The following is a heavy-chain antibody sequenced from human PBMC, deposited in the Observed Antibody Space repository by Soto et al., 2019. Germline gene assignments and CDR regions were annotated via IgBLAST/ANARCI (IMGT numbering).Heavy chain of an antibody. V-gene: IGHV4-39*01. J-gene: IGHJ5*02. Sequence: SETLSLTCTVSGGSISSSSYYWGWIRQPPGKGLEWIGSIYYSGSTYYNPSLKSRVTISVDTSKNQFSLKLSSVTAADTAVYYCARTSPSTYGEPWWFALWGQGTLVTVSS. CDR3: ARTSPSTYGEPWWFAL. CDR1: GGSISSSSYY. CDR2: IYYSGST. D-gene: IGHD4-17*01.